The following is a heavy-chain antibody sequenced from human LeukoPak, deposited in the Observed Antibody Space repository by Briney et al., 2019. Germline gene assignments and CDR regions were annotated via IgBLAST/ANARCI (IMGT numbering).Heavy chain of an antibody. J-gene: IGHJ4*02. V-gene: IGHV3-48*04. CDR3: ARVKNPRGIAVAGSDY. CDR2: ISSSSSII. Sequence: GGSLRLSCAASGFTFSSYSMNSVRQAPGKGLEWVSYISSSSSIIYYADAVKGRVTISRDNAKNSLYLEMNSLRGEDTAVYYCARVKNPRGIAVAGSDYWGQGTLVTVSS. CDR1: GFTFSSYS. D-gene: IGHD6-13*01.